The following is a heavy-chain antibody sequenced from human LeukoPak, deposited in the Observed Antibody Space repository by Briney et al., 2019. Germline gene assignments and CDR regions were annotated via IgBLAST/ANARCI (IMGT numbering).Heavy chain of an antibody. D-gene: IGHD4-4*01. V-gene: IGHV4-59*01. CDR2: IYYSGST. J-gene: IGHJ4*02. CDR1: GGSISSYY. Sequence: SETLSLTCTVSGGSISSYYWSWIRQPPGKGLEWIGYIYYSGSTNYNPSLKSRVTISVDTSKNQFSLKLSSVTAADTAVYYCARGHDYSWYFDYWGQGTLVTVSS. CDR3: ARGHDYSWYFDY.